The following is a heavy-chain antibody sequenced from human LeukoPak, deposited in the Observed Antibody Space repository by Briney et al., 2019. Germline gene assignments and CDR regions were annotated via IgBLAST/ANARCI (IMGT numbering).Heavy chain of an antibody. Sequence: PGGSLRLSCAASGFTFTSHGMHWVRQAPGKGLEWVAFTRNDGNNKYYADSVKGRFTISRDNSKNTLYLQMNSLRAEDTAVYYCAKSLSSRGVIIPKTSRYFDYWGQGTLVTVSS. D-gene: IGHD3-10*01. J-gene: IGHJ4*02. V-gene: IGHV3-30*02. CDR3: AKSLSSRGVIIPKTSRYFDY. CDR2: TRNDGNNK. CDR1: GFTFTSHG.